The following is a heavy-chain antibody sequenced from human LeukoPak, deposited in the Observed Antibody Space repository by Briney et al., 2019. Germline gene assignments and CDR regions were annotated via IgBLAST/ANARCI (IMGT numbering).Heavy chain of an antibody. CDR1: GFTFSSYG. D-gene: IGHD6-13*01. CDR2: ISYDGSNK. Sequence: GGSLRLSCAASGFTFSSYGMHWVRQAPGKGLEWVAVISYDGSNKYYADSVKGRFTISRDNSKNTLYLQMNSLRAEDTAVYYCARGQQLEYYDYWGQGTLVTVSS. J-gene: IGHJ4*02. CDR3: ARGQQLEYYDY. V-gene: IGHV3-30*03.